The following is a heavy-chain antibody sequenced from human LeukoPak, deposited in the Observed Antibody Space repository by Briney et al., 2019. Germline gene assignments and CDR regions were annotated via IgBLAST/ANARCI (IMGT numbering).Heavy chain of an antibody. CDR1: GGSISSYY. D-gene: IGHD3-22*01. J-gene: IGHJ2*01. Sequence: SETLSLTCTVSGGSISSYYWSWIRQPPGKGLEGIGYIYYSGSTNYNPSLKSRVTISVDTSKNQFSLKLSSVTAADTAVYYCARHPSYYYDSSGLGWYFDLWGRGTLVTVSS. V-gene: IGHV4-59*08. CDR3: ARHPSYYYDSSGLGWYFDL. CDR2: IYYSGST.